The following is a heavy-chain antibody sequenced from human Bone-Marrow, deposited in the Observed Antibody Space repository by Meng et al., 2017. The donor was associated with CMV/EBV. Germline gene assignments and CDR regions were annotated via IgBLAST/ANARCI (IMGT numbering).Heavy chain of an antibody. CDR2: INPNSGGT. CDR1: GSAFTGYY. D-gene: IGHD6-13*01. V-gene: IGHV1-2*02. CDR3: ARGAAAAAGSLDY. Sequence: KASGSAFTGYYMHWGRQAPGRGRGWMGGINPNSGGTNYAQKFQGRVTMTRDTSISTAYMALSRLRSDDTAVYYCARGAAAAAGSLDYGAREPWSPSPQ. J-gene: IGHJ4*02.